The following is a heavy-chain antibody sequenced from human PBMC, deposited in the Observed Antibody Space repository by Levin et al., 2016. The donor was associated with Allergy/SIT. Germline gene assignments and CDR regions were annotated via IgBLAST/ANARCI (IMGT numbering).Heavy chain of an antibody. J-gene: IGHJ2*01. D-gene: IGHD6-19*01. V-gene: IGHV3-13*04. Sequence: GESLKISCAASGFTFSRYDMHWVRQGPGKGLEWVAAIGTSSDAFYPGSAKGRFTISRENAKNSLYLQMNSLRPDDTAVYYCARDRALAADFAQNWYFDLWGRGTLVTVSS. CDR1: GFTFSRYD. CDR2: IGTSSDA. CDR3: ARDRALAADFAQNWYFDL.